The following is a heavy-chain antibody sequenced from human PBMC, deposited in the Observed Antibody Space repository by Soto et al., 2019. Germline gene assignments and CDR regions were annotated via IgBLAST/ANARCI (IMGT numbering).Heavy chain of an antibody. CDR1: GYTFTGYY. D-gene: IGHD2-15*01. CDR3: ASTLLSGGSPDY. J-gene: IGHJ4*02. V-gene: IGHV1-2*02. CDR2: INPNSGGT. Sequence: ASVKVSCKASGYTFTGYYMHWVRQAPGQGLEWMGWINPNSGGTNYAQRFQGRVTMTRDTSISTAYMELSRLRSDDTAVYYCASTLLSGGSPDYWGQGTLVTVSS.